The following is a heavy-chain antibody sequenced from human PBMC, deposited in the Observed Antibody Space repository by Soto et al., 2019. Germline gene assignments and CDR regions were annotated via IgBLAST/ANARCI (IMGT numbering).Heavy chain of an antibody. J-gene: IGHJ6*02. V-gene: IGHV4-34*01. D-gene: IGHD6-19*01. CDR1: GGSFSGYY. Sequence: SETLSLTCAVYGGSFSGYYWSWIRQPSGKGLEWIGEINHSGSTNYNPSLKSRVTISVDTSKNQFSLKLSSVTAADTAVYYCQGVAGYYSYYYGMDVWGLGTTVSVS. CDR2: INHSGST. CDR3: QGVAGYYSYYYGMDV.